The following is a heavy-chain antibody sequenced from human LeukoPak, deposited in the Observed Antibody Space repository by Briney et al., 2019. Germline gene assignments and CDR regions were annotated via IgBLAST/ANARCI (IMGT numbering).Heavy chain of an antibody. V-gene: IGHV1-24*01. CDR3: ATFFHTVTTYFDY. CDR1: GYTLTELS. Sequence: ASVKFSCKVSGYTLTELSMHWVRQAPGKGLEWMGGFDPEDGETIYAQKLQGRVTMTEDTSTDTAYMELSSLRSEDTAVYYCATFFHTVTTYFDYWGQGTLVTVSS. CDR2: FDPEDGET. D-gene: IGHD4-17*01. J-gene: IGHJ4*02.